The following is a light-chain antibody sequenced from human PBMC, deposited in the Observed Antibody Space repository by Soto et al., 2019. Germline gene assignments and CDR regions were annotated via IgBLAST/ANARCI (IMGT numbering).Light chain of an antibody. CDR3: QQYYDYPPLI. CDR1: RNINRK. CDR2: GAS. V-gene: IGKV3-15*01. Sequence: EIVMTQSPATLSVSPGERATPFCRASRNINRKLAWYQQKPGQAPRLLISGASTRATGIPARFSGSGSGTEFTLTISSLQSEDFAVYYCQQYYDYPPLIFGGGTKVEIK. J-gene: IGKJ4*01.